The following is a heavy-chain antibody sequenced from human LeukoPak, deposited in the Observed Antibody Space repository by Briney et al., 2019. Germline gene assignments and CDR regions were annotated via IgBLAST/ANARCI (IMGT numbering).Heavy chain of an antibody. Sequence: ASVRVSCKASGYTFTSYYMHWVRQAPGQGLEWMGIINPSGGSTSYAQKFQGRVTMTRDTSTSTVYMELSSLRSEDTAVYYCARAYCSSISCYSPRFDPWGQGTLVTVSS. CDR2: INPSGGST. CDR1: GYTFTSYY. D-gene: IGHD2-2*01. J-gene: IGHJ5*02. V-gene: IGHV1-46*01. CDR3: ARAYCSSISCYSPRFDP.